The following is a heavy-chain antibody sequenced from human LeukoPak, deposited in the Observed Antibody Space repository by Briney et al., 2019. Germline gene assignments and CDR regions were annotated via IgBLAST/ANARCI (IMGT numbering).Heavy chain of an antibody. CDR2: FKGDGAT. J-gene: IGHJ4*02. CDR1: GFIFSDSA. D-gene: IGHD3-16*01. Sequence: GGSLRLSCAVSGFIFSDSAMSWVRQAPGRGLEWVSGFKGDGATYYADSVKGRFAISRDNSKNTLYLQMNSLRAEDTATYSCAKAPKWGSHKGYFDYWGQGTLVTVSS. V-gene: IGHV3-23*01. CDR3: AKAPKWGSHKGYFDY.